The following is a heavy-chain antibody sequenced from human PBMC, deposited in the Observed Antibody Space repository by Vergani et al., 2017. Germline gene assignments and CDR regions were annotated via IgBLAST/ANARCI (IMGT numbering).Heavy chain of an antibody. J-gene: IGHJ6*02. CDR3: AIDESSRAYCGGDCYYYGMDV. CDR1: GFTFSSYG. V-gene: IGHV3-30*03. Sequence: QVQLVESGGGVVQPGRSLRLSCAASGFTFSSYGMHWVRQAPGKGLEWVAVISYDGSNKYYADSVKGRFTISRDNSKNTLYLQMNSLRAEDTAVYYCAIDESSRAYCGGDCYYYGMDVWGQGTTVTVSS. CDR2: ISYDGSNK. D-gene: IGHD2-21*01.